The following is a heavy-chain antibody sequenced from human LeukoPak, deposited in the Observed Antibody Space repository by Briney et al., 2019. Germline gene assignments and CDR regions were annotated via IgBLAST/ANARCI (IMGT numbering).Heavy chain of an antibody. D-gene: IGHD2-2*02. V-gene: IGHV4-39*07. CDR2: IYYSGST. Sequence: SETLSLTCTVSGGSISSSSYYWGWIRQPPGKGLEWIGSIYYSGSTYYNPSLKSRVTISVDTSKNQFSLKLSSVTAADTAVYYCARGEGPIVVVPAAIFLGWFDPWGQGTLVTVSS. CDR1: GGSISSSSYY. CDR3: ARGEGPIVVVPAAIFLGWFDP. J-gene: IGHJ5*02.